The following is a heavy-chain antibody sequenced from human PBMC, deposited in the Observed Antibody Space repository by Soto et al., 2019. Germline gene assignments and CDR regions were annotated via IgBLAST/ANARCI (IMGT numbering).Heavy chain of an antibody. Sequence: SETLSLTCTVSGGSISSSNYFWGWIRQPPGKGLEWIGSIYYSGTTFYNPSLKSRVTISGDTSKNQFSLKLSSVTAADTAAYYCARLKGSYWWLDYWGRGTLVTVSS. CDR3: ARLKGSYWWLDY. V-gene: IGHV4-39*01. CDR2: IYYSGTT. D-gene: IGHD3-10*01. CDR1: GGSISSSNYF. J-gene: IGHJ4*02.